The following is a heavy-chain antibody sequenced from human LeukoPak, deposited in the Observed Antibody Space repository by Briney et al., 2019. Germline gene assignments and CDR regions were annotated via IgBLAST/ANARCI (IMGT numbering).Heavy chain of an antibody. V-gene: IGHV3-33*01. CDR3: ARGTFGIDY. CDR1: GFTFSNYG. D-gene: IGHD1-14*01. J-gene: IGHJ4*02. CDR2: IWYDGSKK. Sequence: PGGSLRHSCVASGFTFSNYGMHWVRQAPGKGLEWVAVIWYDGSKKYYADSVKGRFTISRDSSKNTLSLQMNSLRADDTAVYYCARGTFGIDYWGQGTLVTVSS.